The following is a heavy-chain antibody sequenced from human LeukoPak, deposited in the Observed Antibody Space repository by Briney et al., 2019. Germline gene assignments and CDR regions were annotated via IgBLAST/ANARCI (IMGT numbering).Heavy chain of an antibody. CDR1: GYTFTSNG. D-gene: IGHD3-10*01. J-gene: IGHJ4*02. CDR2: ISAYNGNT. V-gene: IGHV1-18*01. CDR3: ARDHYYGSGSYHIDY. Sequence: ASVKVSCKASGYTFTSNGISWVRQAPGQGLEWMGWISAYNGNTNCAQKLQGRVTMTTDTSTSTAYMELRSLRSDDTAVYYCARDHYYGSGSYHIDYWGQGTLVTVSS.